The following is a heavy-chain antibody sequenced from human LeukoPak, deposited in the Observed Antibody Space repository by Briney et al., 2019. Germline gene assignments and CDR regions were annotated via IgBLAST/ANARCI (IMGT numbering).Heavy chain of an antibody. D-gene: IGHD6-13*01. J-gene: IGHJ4*02. CDR3: ARAGRSAGTSGLVVY. V-gene: IGHV3-53*01. CDR2: IYSGGST. Sequence: GGSLGLSCAASGFTVSSNYMSWVRQAPGKGLEWVSVIYSGGSTYYADSVKGRFTISRDNSKNTLCLQMNSLRAEDTAVYYCARAGRSAGTSGLVVYWGQGTLVTVSS. CDR1: GFTVSSNY.